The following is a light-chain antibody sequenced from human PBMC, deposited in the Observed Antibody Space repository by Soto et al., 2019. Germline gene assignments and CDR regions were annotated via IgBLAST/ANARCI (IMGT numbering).Light chain of an antibody. V-gene: IGLV2-14*01. Sequence: SVLTQPASVSGSPGQSITISCTGTSSDVGGYNYVSWYQQHPGKAPKLMIYEVSNRPSGVSNRFSGSKSGNTASLTISGLQAEDEADYYCSSYTSRSTLAVFGTGTKATVL. CDR2: EVS. CDR3: SSYTSRSTLAV. CDR1: SSDVGGYNY. J-gene: IGLJ1*01.